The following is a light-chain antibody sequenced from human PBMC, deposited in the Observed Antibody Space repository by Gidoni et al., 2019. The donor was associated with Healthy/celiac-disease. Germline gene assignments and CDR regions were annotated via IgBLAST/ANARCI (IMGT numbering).Light chain of an antibody. Sequence: ETVLTQSPGTLSLSPGERATLSCRASKSVSSSYLAWYQQKPGQAPRLLIYGASSRATGIPDRFSGSGSGTDFTLTISRLEPEDFAVYYCQQYGSSPLTFXGXTKVEIK. CDR3: QQYGSSPLT. CDR2: GAS. V-gene: IGKV3-20*01. CDR1: KSVSSSY. J-gene: IGKJ4*01.